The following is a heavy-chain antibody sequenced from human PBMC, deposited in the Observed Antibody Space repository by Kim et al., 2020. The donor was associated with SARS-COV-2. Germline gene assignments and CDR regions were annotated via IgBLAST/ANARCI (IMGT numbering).Heavy chain of an antibody. J-gene: IGHJ4*02. CDR2: IYTSGST. V-gene: IGHV4-4*07. CDR3: AREPSNDYVWGSYRYREFDS. Sequence: SETLSLTCTVSGGSISSYYWSWIRQPAGKGLEWIGRIYTSGSTNYNPSLKSRVTMSVDTSKNQFSLKLSSVTAADTAVYYCAREPSNDYVWGSYRYREFDSWGQGTLVTVSS. CDR1: GGSISSYY. D-gene: IGHD3-16*02.